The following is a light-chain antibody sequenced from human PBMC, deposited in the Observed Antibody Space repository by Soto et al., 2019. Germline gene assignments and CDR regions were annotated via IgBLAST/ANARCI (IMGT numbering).Light chain of an antibody. CDR3: QQSYSTPLT. J-gene: IGKJ4*01. CDR2: AAS. V-gene: IGKV1-39*01. Sequence: DIQMTQSPSSLSASVGDSVTITCRASQSISSYLNWYQQKPGKAPKLLIYAASSLQSGVPSRFSGSGSGTDFTLTISSLQPEDFATYYCQQSYSTPLTFGGGTNVDIK. CDR1: QSISSY.